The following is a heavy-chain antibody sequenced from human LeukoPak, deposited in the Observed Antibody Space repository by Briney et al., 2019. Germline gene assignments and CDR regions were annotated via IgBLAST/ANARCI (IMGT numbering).Heavy chain of an antibody. CDR1: GFTFSEEQW. J-gene: IGHJ4*02. CDR3: VRDPGYNRGL. D-gene: IGHD5-12*01. CDR2: IYQDGSDK. V-gene: IGHV3-7*01. Sequence: GGSLRLSCAASGFTFSEEQWVSWVRQAPGKGLEWVANIYQDGSDKTYVDSVKGRFTISRDNAKNSLYLQMNSLRAEDSGLYYCVRDPGYNRGLWGPGTLVTVSS.